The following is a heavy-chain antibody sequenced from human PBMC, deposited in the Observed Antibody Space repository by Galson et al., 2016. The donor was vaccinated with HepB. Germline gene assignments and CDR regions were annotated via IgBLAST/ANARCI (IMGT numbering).Heavy chain of an antibody. V-gene: IGHV3-7*03. D-gene: IGHD2-21*01. Sequence: SLRLSCAVSGLTFSNYWMSWVRQAPGKGPEWVANIRQDGNEKFYVDSVKGRFTISRDNAKNSLYLQMNSLRAGDTAVYYCARDNSPTRGDFLLWYYWGQGTLVTVSS. CDR1: GLTFSNYW. CDR2: IRQDGNEK. J-gene: IGHJ4*02. CDR3: ARDNSPTRGDFLLWYY.